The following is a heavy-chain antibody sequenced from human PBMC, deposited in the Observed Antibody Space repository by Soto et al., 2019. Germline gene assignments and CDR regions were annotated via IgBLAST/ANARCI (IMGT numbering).Heavy chain of an antibody. CDR1: GGAFTNFS. V-gene: IGHV1-69*06. Sequence: QVQLLQSGAEVKKPGSSGKVSCKVSGGAFTNFSLNWVRHAPGQGLEWLGGIIPLHNTSNYSLKLLGRGSVTADISSNTVYMHLSGLTSDDTATYYCAIWSNWNPLYYRGMDVWGQGTTVTVSS. J-gene: IGHJ6*02. CDR3: AIWSNWNPLYYRGMDV. D-gene: IGHD1-20*01. CDR2: IIPLHNTS.